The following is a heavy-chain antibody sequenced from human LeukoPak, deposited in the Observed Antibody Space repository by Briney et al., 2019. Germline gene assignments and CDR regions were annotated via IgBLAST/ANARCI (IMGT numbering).Heavy chain of an antibody. V-gene: IGHV3-11*01. J-gene: IGHJ3*02. CDR3: ARDVGATTSAVFDI. CDR2: ISSSGTAI. CDR1: GFTFSDYY. D-gene: IGHD1-26*01. Sequence: GGSLRLSCAASGFTFSDYYMTWIRQAPGKGLEWISYISSSGTAIYQPNSLKGRFTISRDNAKNSLYLQMNSLRAEDTALYYCARDVGATTSAVFDIWGQGTMVTVSS.